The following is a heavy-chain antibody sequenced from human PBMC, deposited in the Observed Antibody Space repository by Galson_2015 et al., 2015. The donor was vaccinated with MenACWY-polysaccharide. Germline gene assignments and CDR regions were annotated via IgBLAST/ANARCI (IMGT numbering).Heavy chain of an antibody. D-gene: IGHD1-1*01. Sequence: ETLSLTCTVSGDSISTYYWNWIRQPPGKGLEWVGYIYYTGSTNYNPSFSSRVTISLDTSQNQYSLKLKSVTAADTAVYYCARGRGQLPLQFDYWGQGVLVTVSS. CDR2: IYYTGST. CDR1: GDSISTYY. V-gene: IGHV4-59*01. J-gene: IGHJ4*02. CDR3: ARGRGQLPLQFDY.